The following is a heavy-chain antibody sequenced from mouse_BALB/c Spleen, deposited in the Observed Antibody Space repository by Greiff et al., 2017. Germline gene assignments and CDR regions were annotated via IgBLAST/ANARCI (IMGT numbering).Heavy chain of an antibody. CDR2: IRLKSNNYAT. J-gene: IGHJ4*01. V-gene: IGHV6-6*02. CDR1: GFTFSNYW. CDR3: TRGWLLNAMDY. D-gene: IGHD2-3*01. Sequence: DVKLQESGGGLVQPGGSMKLSCVASGFTFSNYWMNWVRQSPEKGLEWVAEIRLKSNNYATHYAESVKGRFTISRDDSKSSVYLQMNNLRAEDTGIYYCTRGWLLNAMDYWGQGTSVTVSS.